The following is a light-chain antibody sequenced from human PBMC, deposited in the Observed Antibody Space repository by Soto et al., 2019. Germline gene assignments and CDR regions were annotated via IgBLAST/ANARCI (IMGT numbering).Light chain of an antibody. CDR1: QSIGLA. CDR2: DAS. V-gene: IGKV3-11*01. Sequence: EIVLTQSPATLSLSPWERATLSCRASQSIGLAIAWYQHKPGQAPRLLIFDASQRATGIPARFRGSGSGTDFTLSISSLEPEDFAVYYCQQRTDRPPWTFGQGTKV. CDR3: QQRTDRPPWT. J-gene: IGKJ1*01.